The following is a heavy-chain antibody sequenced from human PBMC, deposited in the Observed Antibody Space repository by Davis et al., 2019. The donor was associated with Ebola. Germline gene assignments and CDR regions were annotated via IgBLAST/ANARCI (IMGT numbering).Heavy chain of an antibody. CDR2: INHSGST. Sequence: MPSETLSLTCAVYGGSFSGYYWSWIRQPPGKGLEWIGEINHSGSTNYNPSLKSRVTISVDTSKNQFSLKLSSVTAADTAVYYCARIYSGYCSGGSCYSFDYWGQGTLVTVSS. D-gene: IGHD2-15*01. CDR1: GGSFSGYY. J-gene: IGHJ4*02. V-gene: IGHV4-34*01. CDR3: ARIYSGYCSGGSCYSFDY.